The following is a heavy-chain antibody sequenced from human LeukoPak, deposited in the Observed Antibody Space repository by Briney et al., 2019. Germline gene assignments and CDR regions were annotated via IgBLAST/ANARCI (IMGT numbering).Heavy chain of an antibody. V-gene: IGHV3-30*18. J-gene: IGHJ4*02. CDR3: AKLYYYDSSGQTSDY. CDR2: ISYDGSNK. D-gene: IGHD3-22*01. CDR1: GSTFSSYG. Sequence: GRSLRLSCAASGSTFSSYGMHWVRQAPGKGLEWVAVISYDGSNKYYADSVKGRFTISRDNSKNTLYLQMNSLRAEDTAVYYCAKLYYYDSSGQTSDYWGQGTLVTVSS.